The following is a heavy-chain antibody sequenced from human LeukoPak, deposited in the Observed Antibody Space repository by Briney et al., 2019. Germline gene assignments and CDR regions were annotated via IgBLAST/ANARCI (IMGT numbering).Heavy chain of an antibody. V-gene: IGHV3-23*01. Sequence: PGGSLRLSCAASGFTFSSYAMSWVHQAPGKGLEWVSAISGSGGSTYYADSVKGRFTISRDNSKNTLYLQMNSLRAEDTAVYYCAKSVSAGGERLERYMDVWGKGTTVTISS. CDR1: GFTFSSYA. D-gene: IGHD5/OR15-5a*01. CDR2: ISGSGGST. CDR3: AKSVSAGGERLERYMDV. J-gene: IGHJ6*03.